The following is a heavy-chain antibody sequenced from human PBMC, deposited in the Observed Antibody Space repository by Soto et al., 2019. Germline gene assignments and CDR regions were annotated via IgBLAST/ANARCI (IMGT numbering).Heavy chain of an antibody. CDR1: GFTFSSYA. D-gene: IGHD3-3*01. Sequence: GGSLRLCCAASGFTFSSYAMSWVRQAPGKGLEWVSAISGSGGSTYYADSVKGRFTISRDNSKNTLYLQMNSLRAEDTAVYYCAKAREDQYYDFWSGYYPNRYYYYMDVWGKGTTVTVSS. CDR3: AKAREDQYYDFWSGYYPNRYYYYMDV. J-gene: IGHJ6*03. CDR2: ISGSGGST. V-gene: IGHV3-23*01.